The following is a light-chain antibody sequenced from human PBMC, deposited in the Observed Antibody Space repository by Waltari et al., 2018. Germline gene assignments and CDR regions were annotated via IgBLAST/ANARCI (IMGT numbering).Light chain of an antibody. J-gene: IGLJ3*02. CDR2: VNSAGSN. V-gene: IGLV4-69*01. CDR3: QTWGTGIQV. Sequence: LVLTQSPSASASLGASVKLTCSLPGEYSAYAIAWHQQRPLKGPRYLMTVNSAGSNKKGDVCSERFSGSSSDLDRYLIISRLQSDDEADYFCQTWGTGIQVFGSGTKLTVL. CDR1: GEYSAYA.